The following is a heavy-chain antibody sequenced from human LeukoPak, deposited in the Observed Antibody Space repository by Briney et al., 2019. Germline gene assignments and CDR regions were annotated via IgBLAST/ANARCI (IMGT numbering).Heavy chain of an antibody. CDR2: INPNSGGT. CDR3: ARTLDDSTIGY. J-gene: IGHJ4*02. Sequence: ASVKVSCKASGYTFTGYYTHWVRQAPGQGLEWMGWINPNSGGTNYAQKFQGRVTMTRDTSISTAYMELSRLTSDDTAVYYCARTLDDSTIGYWGQGTLVTVSS. D-gene: IGHD2/OR15-2a*01. CDR1: GYTFTGYY. V-gene: IGHV1-2*02.